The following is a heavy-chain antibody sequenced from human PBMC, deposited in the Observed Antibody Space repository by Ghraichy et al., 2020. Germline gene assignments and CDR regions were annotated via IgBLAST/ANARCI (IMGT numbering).Heavy chain of an antibody. Sequence: ASVKVSCKASGYSFTASYLHWVRQAPGQGLEWMGRINPNSGDTDYAQSFQGRVTMTKDTSITTAYMELSRLRSDDTAVYYCARGGRPRHASEYFQHWGQGTLVTVSS. D-gene: IGHD3-16*01. CDR1: GYSFTASY. J-gene: IGHJ1*01. CDR2: INPNSGDT. CDR3: ARGGRPRHASEYFQH. V-gene: IGHV1-2*06.